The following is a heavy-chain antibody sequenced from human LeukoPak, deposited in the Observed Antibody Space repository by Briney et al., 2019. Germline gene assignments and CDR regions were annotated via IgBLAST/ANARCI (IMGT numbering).Heavy chain of an antibody. CDR2: IYYSGST. V-gene: IGHV4-59*01. J-gene: IGHJ4*02. D-gene: IGHD3-3*01. Sequence: SETLSLTCTVSGGSISSYYWSWIRQPPGKGLEWIGYIYYSGSTNYNPSLKSRVTISVGTSKNQFSLKLSSVTAADTAVYYCARASYYDFWSGDNPHFDYWGQGTLVTVSS. CDR3: ARASYYDFWSGDNPHFDY. CDR1: GGSISSYY.